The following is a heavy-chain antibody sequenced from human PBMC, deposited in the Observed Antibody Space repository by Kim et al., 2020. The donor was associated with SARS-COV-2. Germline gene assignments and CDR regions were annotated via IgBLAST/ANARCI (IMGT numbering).Heavy chain of an antibody. J-gene: IGHJ6*03. V-gene: IGHV3-33*01. Sequence: GGSLRLSCAASGFTFSSYGMHWVRQAPGKGLEWVAVIWYDGSNKYYADSVKGRFTISRDNSKNTLYLQMNSLRAEDTAVYYCARGQGGREYSSSALDELYYYYYYMDVWGKGTTVTVSS. D-gene: IGHD6-6*01. CDR2: IWYDGSNK. CDR1: GFTFSSYG. CDR3: ARGQGGREYSSSALDELYYYYYYMDV.